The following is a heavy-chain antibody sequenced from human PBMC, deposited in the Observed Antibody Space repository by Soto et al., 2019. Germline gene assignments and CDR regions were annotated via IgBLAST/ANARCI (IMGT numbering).Heavy chain of an antibody. J-gene: IGHJ6*02. Sequence: QITLKESGPTLVKPTQTLTLTCTFSGFSLSTSGVGVAWIRQPPGKALEWLALIYWDDDKRYRPSLESRLTITKYHSKNQMVPTTTNMDSVDTATSCSAYLPCSGGSCYWFTFSGMDVWGQGTRVTVSS. CDR3: AYLPCSGGSCYWFTFSGMDV. CDR1: GFSLSTSGVG. D-gene: IGHD2-15*01. CDR2: IYWDDDK. V-gene: IGHV2-5*02.